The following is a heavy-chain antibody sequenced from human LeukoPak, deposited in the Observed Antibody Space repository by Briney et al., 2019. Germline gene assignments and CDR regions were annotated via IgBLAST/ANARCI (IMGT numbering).Heavy chain of an antibody. CDR1: EFSISSYK. V-gene: IGHV3-7*01. J-gene: IGHJ4*02. D-gene: IGHD5-24*01. CDR2: IKESGSQE. Sequence: GGSLRLFCGASEFSISSYKISWVRQAPGKGLEWVAHIKESGSQEYNVGSVKGRFTVSRDNAQNSVYLQMNSLGVEDTAVYYCARWGWQQSEFDLWGQGTLVTVSS. CDR3: ARWGWQQSEFDL.